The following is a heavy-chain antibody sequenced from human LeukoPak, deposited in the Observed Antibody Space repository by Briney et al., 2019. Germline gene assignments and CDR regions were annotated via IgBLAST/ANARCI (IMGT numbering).Heavy chain of an antibody. Sequence: GGSLSLSCAASGFIVTTNYMTWLRQAPGEGLEWVSIIYSGDDTHYADSVKGRSTISRDNSKNTLYLQINSLRVEDTAVYYCARALPGGLIDYWGQGTLVTVSS. J-gene: IGHJ4*02. D-gene: IGHD3-16*01. CDR3: ARALPGGLIDY. CDR1: GFIVTTNY. CDR2: IYSGDDT. V-gene: IGHV3-66*01.